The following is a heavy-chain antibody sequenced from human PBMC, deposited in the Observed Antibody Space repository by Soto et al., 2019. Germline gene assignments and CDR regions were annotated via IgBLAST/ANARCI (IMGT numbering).Heavy chain of an antibody. D-gene: IGHD1-20*01. CDR3: TRETVAGITGLDY. J-gene: IGHJ4*02. CDR2: ISVSDAFI. V-gene: IGHV3-23*01. Sequence: GSLRLSCAASGFNVGAFAVNWVRQAPGKGLEWVSGISVSDAFIYYADSVRGRFSISRDASENILYLQMNSLRVDDTALYYCTRETVAGITGLDYWGPGTLVTVSS. CDR1: GFNVGAFA.